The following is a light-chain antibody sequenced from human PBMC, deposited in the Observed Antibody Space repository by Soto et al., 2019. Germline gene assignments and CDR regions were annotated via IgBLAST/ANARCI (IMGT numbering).Light chain of an antibody. CDR2: DAS. CDR1: QSVTTF. CDR3: QQRSNWPPSIT. J-gene: IGKJ5*01. Sequence: DTVLTQSPATLSLSPGDRATLSCRASQSVTTFLAWYQQKPGQAPRLLIYDASDRATGIPARFSGSGSGTDFTHAIGSVEPEEFAIYYCQQRSNWPPSITFGQGTRLEIK. V-gene: IGKV3-11*01.